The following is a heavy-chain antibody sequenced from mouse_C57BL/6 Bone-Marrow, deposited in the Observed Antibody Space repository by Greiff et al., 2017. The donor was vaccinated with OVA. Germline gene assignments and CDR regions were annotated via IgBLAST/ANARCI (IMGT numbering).Heavy chain of an antibody. CDR2: ISYSGST. D-gene: IGHD2-1*01. CDR3: ARDVGNWNWYFDV. Sequence: EVQLQQSGPGMVKPSQSLSLTCTVTGYSITSGYDWHWIRHFPGNKLEWMGYISYSGSTNYNPSLKSRISITHDTSKNHFFLKLNSVTTEDTATYYCARDVGNWNWYFDVWGTGTTVTVSS. V-gene: IGHV3-1*01. CDR1: GYSITSGYD. J-gene: IGHJ1*03.